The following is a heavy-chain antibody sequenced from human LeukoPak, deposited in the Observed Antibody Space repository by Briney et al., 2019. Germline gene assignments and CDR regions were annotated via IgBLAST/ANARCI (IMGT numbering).Heavy chain of an antibody. J-gene: IGHJ3*02. CDR1: GFIFNDHY. CDR3: AKAEGLWDAFDI. D-gene: IGHD5-18*01. CDR2: SRNKANSYIT. Sequence: GGSLRLSCAASGFIFNDHYMDWVRQAPGKGLEWVGRSRNKANSYITEYAASVKGRFTISRDDSKNSLYLQMNSLRAEDMALYYCAKAEGLWDAFDIWGQGTMVTVSS. V-gene: IGHV3-72*01.